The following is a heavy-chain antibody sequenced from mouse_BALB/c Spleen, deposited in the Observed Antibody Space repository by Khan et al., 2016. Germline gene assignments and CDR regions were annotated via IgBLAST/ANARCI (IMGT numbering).Heavy chain of an antibody. CDR3: TRTHDYCAMDY. Sequence: EVQLQESGPDLVKPSQSLSLTCTVTGYSITRGYSWHWIRQFPGNKLEWMGYIHYSGGTKYIPSLKSRISITRDTSKNQFFLQLNSATPEDTATFYCTRTHDYCAMDYWGQGTSVTVSS. CDR2: IHYSGGT. CDR1: GYSITRGYS. J-gene: IGHJ4*01. V-gene: IGHV3-1*02.